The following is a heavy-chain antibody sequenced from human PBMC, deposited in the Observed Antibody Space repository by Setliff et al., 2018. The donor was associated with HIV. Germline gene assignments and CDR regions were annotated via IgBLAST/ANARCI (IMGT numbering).Heavy chain of an antibody. D-gene: IGHD1-26*01. CDR2: IHQSGTA. CDR1: GVSVNNDDDY. V-gene: IGHV4-39*01. CDR3: ARQVGEGKWYLDS. Sequence: PSETLSLTCAVSGVSVNNDDDYWGWIRQPPGKGLEWIAIIHQSGTAHKRPSLKSRVTISIDTSENLFSLKLSGVTAADTAITYWARQVGEGKWYLDSWGHGTLVTVSS. J-gene: IGHJ4*01.